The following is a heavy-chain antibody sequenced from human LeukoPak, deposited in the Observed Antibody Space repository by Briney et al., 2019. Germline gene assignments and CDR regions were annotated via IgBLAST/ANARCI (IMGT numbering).Heavy chain of an antibody. CDR3: ARGQQLNY. J-gene: IGHJ4*02. CDR2: IYYSGST. D-gene: IGHD6-13*01. Sequence: SETLSLTCAVYGGSFSGYYWSWIRQPPGKGLEWIGYIYYSGSTYYNPSLKSRVTISVDTSKNQFSLKLSSVTAADTAVYYCARGQQLNYWGQGTLVTVSS. V-gene: IGHV4-34*01. CDR1: GGSFSGYY.